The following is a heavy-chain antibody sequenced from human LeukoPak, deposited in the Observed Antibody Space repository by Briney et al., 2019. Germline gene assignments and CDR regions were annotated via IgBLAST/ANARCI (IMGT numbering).Heavy chain of an antibody. CDR2: IRSKAYGGTA. Sequence: GGSLRLSCTASGFTFGDYGMSWVRQAPGKGLEWVGFIRSKAYGGTAEYAASVKGRFTISRDDSKSIAYLQMNSLKTEDTAVYYCTRDIALAPANFDYWGQGTLVTVSS. CDR3: TRDIALAPANFDY. J-gene: IGHJ4*02. CDR1: GFTFGDYG. D-gene: IGHD6-19*01. V-gene: IGHV3-49*04.